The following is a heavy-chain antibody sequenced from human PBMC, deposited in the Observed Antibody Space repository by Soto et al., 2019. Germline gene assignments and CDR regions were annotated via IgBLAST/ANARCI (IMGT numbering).Heavy chain of an antibody. D-gene: IGHD5-12*01. J-gene: IGHJ4*02. CDR3: ASQGVEMATIYHFDY. CDR1: GGSISSSSYY. V-gene: IGHV4-39*01. CDR2: IYYSGST. Sequence: ETLALTGPVSGGSISSSSYYWGWIRQPPGKGLEWIGSIYYSGSTYYNPSLQSRVTISVDTSKNQFSLKLSSVTAADTAVYYCASQGVEMATIYHFDYWGQGTLVTVYS.